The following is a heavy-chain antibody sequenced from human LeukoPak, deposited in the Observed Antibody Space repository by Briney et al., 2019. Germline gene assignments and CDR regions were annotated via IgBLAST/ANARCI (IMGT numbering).Heavy chain of an antibody. CDR1: GFTFSSYA. J-gene: IGHJ4*02. Sequence: GGSLRLSCAASGFTFSSYAMSWVRQAPGKGLEWVSAISGSGGSTYYADSAKGRFTISRDNSKNTLYLQMNSLIAEDTAVYYCAKGTNVVVVAAVFDYWGQGTLVTVSS. V-gene: IGHV3-23*01. D-gene: IGHD2-15*01. CDR2: ISGSGGST. CDR3: AKGTNVVVVAAVFDY.